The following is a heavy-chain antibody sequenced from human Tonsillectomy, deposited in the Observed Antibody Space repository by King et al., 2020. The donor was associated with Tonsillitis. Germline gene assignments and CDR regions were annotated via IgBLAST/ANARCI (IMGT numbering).Heavy chain of an antibody. V-gene: IGHV4-4*07. Sequence: QLQESGPGLVKSSETLSLTCSVSGDSISSYYWSWVRQPAGKGLEWVGRIYSNGITNHNPTLKSRVTMSVDTSKDQFSLGLRSVTAAETAVYYCAYVALSTYLKDAFDIWGQGTMVTVSS. D-gene: IGHD3-16*01. CDR1: GDSISSYY. J-gene: IGHJ3*02. CDR3: AYVALSTYLKDAFDI. CDR2: IYSNGIT.